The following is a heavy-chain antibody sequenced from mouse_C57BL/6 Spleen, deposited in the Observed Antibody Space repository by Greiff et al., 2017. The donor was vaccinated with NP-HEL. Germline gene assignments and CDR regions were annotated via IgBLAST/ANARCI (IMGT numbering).Heavy chain of an antibody. J-gene: IGHJ4*01. CDR3: ARITTYAMDY. CDR1: GYSITSGYY. V-gene: IGHV3-6*01. Sequence: DSGPGLVKPSQSLSLTCSVTGYSITSGYYWNWIRQFPGNKLEWMGYISYDGSNNYNPSLKNRISITRDTSKNQFFLKLNSVTTEDTATYYCARITTYAMDYWGQGTSVTVSS. D-gene: IGHD1-1*01. CDR2: ISYDGSN.